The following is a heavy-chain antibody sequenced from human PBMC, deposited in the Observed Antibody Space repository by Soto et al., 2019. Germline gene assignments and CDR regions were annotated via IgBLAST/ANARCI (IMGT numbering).Heavy chain of an antibody. CDR1: GFTFSSSG. J-gene: IGHJ4*02. D-gene: IGHD3-10*01. V-gene: IGHV3-30*03. Sequence: QVQLVESGGGVVQPGRSLRLSCAASGFTFSSSGMHWVRLAPGKGLVWVAAISYDGSNKYYADSVKGRFTISRDSSKNTLSLQLNSLRTEDTAMYYCARSGEQQLTRWGFDHWGQGTLVTVSS. CDR3: ARSGEQQLTRWGFDH. CDR2: ISYDGSNK.